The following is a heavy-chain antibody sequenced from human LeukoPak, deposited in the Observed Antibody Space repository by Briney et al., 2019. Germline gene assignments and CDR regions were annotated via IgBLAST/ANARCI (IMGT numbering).Heavy chain of an antibody. Sequence: ASVKVSCKASGYTFTSYDISWVRQAPGQGLEWMGRIIPILGIANYAQKFQGRVTITADKSTSTAYMELSSLRSEDTAVYYCAVRDGYNSLDFDYWGQGTLVTVSS. V-gene: IGHV1-69*04. CDR2: IIPILGIA. J-gene: IGHJ4*02. D-gene: IGHD5-24*01. CDR1: GYTFTSYD. CDR3: AVRDGYNSLDFDY.